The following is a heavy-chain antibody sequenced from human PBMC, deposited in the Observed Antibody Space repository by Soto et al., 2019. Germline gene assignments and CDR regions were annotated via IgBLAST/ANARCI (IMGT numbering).Heavy chain of an antibody. V-gene: IGHV4-4*07. CDR2: IYTSGST. CDR3: ARVRDDNYYYYGMDV. CDR1: GGSISSYY. J-gene: IGHJ6*02. D-gene: IGHD4-17*01. Sequence: SETLSLTCTVSGGSISSYYWSWIRQPAGKGLEWIGRIYTSGSTNYNPSLKSRVTMSVDTSKDQFSLKLSSVTAADTAVYYCARVRDDNYYYYGMDVWGQGTTVTVSS.